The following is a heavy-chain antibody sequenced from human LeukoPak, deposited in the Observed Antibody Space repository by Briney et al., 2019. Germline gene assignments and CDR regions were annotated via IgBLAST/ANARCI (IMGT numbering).Heavy chain of an antibody. CDR2: IYTSVST. D-gene: IGHD3-10*01. J-gene: IGHJ4*02. V-gene: IGHV4-4*07. Sequence: PSETLSLTCTVSGGSLSSYYSSWIRQPAGKGLEWIGRIYTSVSTNYNPSPKSRFTISVDTSKNQCSLKRSSVRAPHTPVYYCARGISPGSPIFDYGGQGTLVTVFS. CDR3: ARGISPGSPIFDY. CDR1: GGSLSSYY.